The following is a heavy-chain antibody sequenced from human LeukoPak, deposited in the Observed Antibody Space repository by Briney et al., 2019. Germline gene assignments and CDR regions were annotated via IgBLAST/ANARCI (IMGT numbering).Heavy chain of an antibody. D-gene: IGHD4-11*01. CDR3: ARGGEYSNYVGPDDY. CDR1: GFTFSTYW. J-gene: IGHJ4*02. CDR2: IKQDGSEK. Sequence: GGSLRLSCAASGFTFSTYWMSWVRQTPGKGLQWVANIKQDGSEKYYVDSVKGRFTISRDNAKNSLYLQMNSLRAEDTAVYYCARGGEYSNYVGPDDYWGQGTLVTVSS. V-gene: IGHV3-7*01.